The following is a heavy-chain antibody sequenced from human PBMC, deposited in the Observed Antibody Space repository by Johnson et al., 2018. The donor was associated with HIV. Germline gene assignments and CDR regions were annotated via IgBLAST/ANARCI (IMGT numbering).Heavy chain of an antibody. D-gene: IGHD3-22*01. Sequence: VQLVESGGGLVQPGGSLRLSCAASEFTFSNYWMHWVRQGLGKGLVWVSRINSDGSSTSYADSVKGRFTISRDNAKNTLYLQMNSLRAEDTALYYCARLVSSSFTHAFEIWGQGTMVTVSS. CDR3: ARLVSSSFTHAFEI. CDR2: INSDGSST. CDR1: EFTFSNYW. V-gene: IGHV3-74*02. J-gene: IGHJ3*02.